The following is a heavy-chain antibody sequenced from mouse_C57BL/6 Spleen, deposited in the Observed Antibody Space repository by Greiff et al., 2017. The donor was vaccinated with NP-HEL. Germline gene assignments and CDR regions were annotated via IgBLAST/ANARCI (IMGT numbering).Heavy chain of an antibody. CDR2: IDPSDSYT. CDR1: GYTFTSYW. Sequence: VQLQQPGAELVKPGASVKLSCKASGYTFTSYWMQWVKQRPGQGLEWIGEIDPSDSYTNSNQKFKGKAKLAVDTSSSTAYMQLSSLTSEYSAVYYCARGGPAQDNYAMDYWGQGTSVTVSS. V-gene: IGHV1-50*01. D-gene: IGHD3-2*02. CDR3: ARGGPAQDNYAMDY. J-gene: IGHJ4*01.